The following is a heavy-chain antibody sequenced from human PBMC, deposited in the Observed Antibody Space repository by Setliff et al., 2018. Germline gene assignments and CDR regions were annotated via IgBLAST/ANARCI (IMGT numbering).Heavy chain of an antibody. Sequence: GGSLRLSCAASGFIFSGSAIHWVRQAPGKGLEWVANIKQDGSEKYYVDSVKGRFSISRDNAKNSLYLQMNSLRAEDTAVYYCAKRGPYCSGGTCHYYFDYWGQGTLVTVSS. V-gene: IGHV3-7*03. D-gene: IGHD2-15*01. CDR2: IKQDGSEK. J-gene: IGHJ4*02. CDR3: AKRGPYCSGGTCHYYFDY. CDR1: GFIFSGSA.